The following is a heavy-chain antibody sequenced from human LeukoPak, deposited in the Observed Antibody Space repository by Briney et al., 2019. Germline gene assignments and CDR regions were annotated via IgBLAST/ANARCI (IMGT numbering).Heavy chain of an antibody. CDR1: GDSIRSYY. CDR3: ASHGSSGHDPLT. V-gene: IGHV4-59*08. J-gene: IGHJ4*01. Sequence: SGTLSLTCTVSGDSIRSYYWNWIRRPPGKGLEWIGYIYYTGSTSYNPSLKSRVTISLDTSKSQFSLRLTSVTAADTAVYYCASHGSSGHDPLTWGQGTLVTVSS. D-gene: IGHD5-12*01. CDR2: IYYTGST.